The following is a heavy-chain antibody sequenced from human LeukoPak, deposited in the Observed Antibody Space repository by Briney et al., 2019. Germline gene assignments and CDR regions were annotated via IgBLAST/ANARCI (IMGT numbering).Heavy chain of an antibody. CDR2: IWSDGSHK. J-gene: IGHJ4*02. D-gene: IGHD6-19*01. V-gene: IGHV3-33*01. Sequence: HPGGSLRLSCAASGFSFSTYGIHWVRQAPGKGLEWVAVIWSDGSHKYYADSVKGRFTISRDNSKSTLFLLMNSLGAEDTAVYYCARGSGPLDYWGQGTLVTVSS. CDR1: GFSFSTYG. CDR3: ARGSGPLDY.